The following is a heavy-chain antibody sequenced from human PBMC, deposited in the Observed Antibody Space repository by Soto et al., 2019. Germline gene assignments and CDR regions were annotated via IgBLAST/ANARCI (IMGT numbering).Heavy chain of an antibody. CDR3: DQSNGLVTSYYYGMDL. V-gene: IGHV3-23*01. D-gene: IGHD6-6*01. CDR2: ISGSGGST. Sequence: GGSLRLSCAASGFTFSSYAMSWVRQAPGKGLEWVSAISGSGGSTYYADSVKGRFTISRDNSKNTLYLQMNSLRAEDTAVYYCDQSNGLVTSYYYGMDLWGQGTTVTVSS. CDR1: GFTFSSYA. J-gene: IGHJ6*02.